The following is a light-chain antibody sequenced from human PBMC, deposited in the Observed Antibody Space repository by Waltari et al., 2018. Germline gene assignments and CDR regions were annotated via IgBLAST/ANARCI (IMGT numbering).Light chain of an antibody. Sequence: QSALTQPTSVSGSPGQSVTIPCTGTSRDVAFYNYVSWYQQYPGKVPQLLIFDVSDRPSGGSIRFSGSKSGNTASLTISGLQADDEADYYCNSYTGSSSWMFGGGTKLTVL. J-gene: IGLJ3*02. CDR3: NSYTGSSSWM. V-gene: IGLV2-14*01. CDR2: DVS. CDR1: SRDVAFYNY.